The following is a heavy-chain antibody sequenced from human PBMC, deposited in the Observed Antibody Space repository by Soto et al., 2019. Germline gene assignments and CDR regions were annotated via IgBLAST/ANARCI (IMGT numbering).Heavy chain of an antibody. V-gene: IGHV4-34*01. Sequence: SETLSLTCAVYGGSFSGYYWSWIRQPPGKGLEWIGEINHSGSTNYNPSLKSRVTISVDTSKNQFSLKLNSVTAADSAVYCARLEGLATISYYFDFWGPGALVTVSS. CDR3: ARLEGLATISYYFDF. J-gene: IGHJ4*02. D-gene: IGHD3-9*01. CDR2: INHSGST. CDR1: GGSFSGYY.